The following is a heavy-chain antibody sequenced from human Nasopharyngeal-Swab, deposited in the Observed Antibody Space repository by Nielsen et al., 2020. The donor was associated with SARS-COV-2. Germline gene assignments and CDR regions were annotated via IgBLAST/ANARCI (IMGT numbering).Heavy chain of an antibody. D-gene: IGHD3-3*01. V-gene: IGHV3-7*03. Sequence: GSLKISCAASGFIFSNYWMTWVRQAPGKGLEWVANIKQDGSEMYYVDSVKGRFTISRDNAKNSLYLQMNSLRVEDTAVYYCARDRVDFWSGYYTPDAFDIWGQGTMVTVSS. CDR3: ARDRVDFWSGYYTPDAFDI. CDR2: IKQDGSEM. CDR1: GFIFSNYW. J-gene: IGHJ3*02.